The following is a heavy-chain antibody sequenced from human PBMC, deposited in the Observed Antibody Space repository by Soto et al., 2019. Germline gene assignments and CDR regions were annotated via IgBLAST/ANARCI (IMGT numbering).Heavy chain of an antibody. D-gene: IGHD3-16*01. CDR3: AVGGGLNFRPRYYFEY. Sequence: GASVKVSCKASGGTFIGFAISWVRQAPGQGLEWIGGIIPIFGTTNYAQKFQGRVAITADKSTTTAYMELSSLRSEDTAVYYCAVGGGLNFRPRYYFEYWGQGTLVTVSS. J-gene: IGHJ4*02. CDR2: IIPIFGTT. V-gene: IGHV1-69*06. CDR1: GGTFIGFA.